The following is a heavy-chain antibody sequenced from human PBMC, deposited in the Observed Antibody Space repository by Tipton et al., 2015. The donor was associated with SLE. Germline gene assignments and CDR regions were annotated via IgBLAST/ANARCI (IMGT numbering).Heavy chain of an antibody. Sequence: SLRLSCAASGFSLKSYTMNWVRQAPGKGLEWVSYISSDGSTIYYADSVRGRFTISRDNAENSLYLQMNSLIVEDTAVYYCARDLKTVPKWGCSCPWGKGPRVSVSS. CDR3: ARDLKTVPKWGCSCP. J-gene: IGHJ5*02. CDR1: GFSLKSYT. CDR2: ISSDGSTI. V-gene: IGHV3-48*01. D-gene: IGHD1-26*01.